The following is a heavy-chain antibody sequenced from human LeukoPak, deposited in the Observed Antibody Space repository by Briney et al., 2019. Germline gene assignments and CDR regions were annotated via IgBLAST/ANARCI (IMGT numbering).Heavy chain of an antibody. D-gene: IGHD3-22*01. CDR1: GYSFTSFW. J-gene: IGHJ4*02. CDR3: ARGGKLNYYDSSGYYYGSGEFDY. Sequence: GESLKISCKGSGYSFTSFWIAWVRQMPGKGLECMGIIYPGDSDTRYSPSFQGQVTISADKSISTAYLQWSSLKASDTAMYYCARGGKLNYYDSSGYYYGSGEFDYWGQGTLVTVSS. CDR2: IYPGDSDT. V-gene: IGHV5-51*01.